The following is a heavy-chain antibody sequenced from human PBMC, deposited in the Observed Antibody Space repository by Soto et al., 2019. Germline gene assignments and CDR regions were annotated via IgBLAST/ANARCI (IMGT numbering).Heavy chain of an antibody. V-gene: IGHV5-51*01. CDR2: IYPSDSDT. Sequence: GESLKISCKGSGYNFAGYWIAWVRQMPGKGLELMGIIYPSDSDTRYRPSFQGQVTISADKSISSAYLQWSSLRASDTAMYYCARGGMSTRTFDYWGQGTPVTVSS. J-gene: IGHJ4*02. CDR1: GYNFAGYW. D-gene: IGHD1-1*01. CDR3: ARGGMSTRTFDY.